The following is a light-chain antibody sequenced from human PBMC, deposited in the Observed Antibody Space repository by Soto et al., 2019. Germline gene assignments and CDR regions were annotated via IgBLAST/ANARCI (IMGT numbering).Light chain of an antibody. CDR3: QRHGRA. J-gene: IGKJ1*01. CDR2: GAS. V-gene: IGKV3-15*01. CDR1: QSVSSN. Sequence: EIVMTQSPATLSVSPGERATLSCRASQSVSSNLAWYQQKPGQAPRLLIYGASTRATGIPARFSGSGSGTEFTLTISSRQSEEDGVYYCQRHGRAFGQGTKVDIK.